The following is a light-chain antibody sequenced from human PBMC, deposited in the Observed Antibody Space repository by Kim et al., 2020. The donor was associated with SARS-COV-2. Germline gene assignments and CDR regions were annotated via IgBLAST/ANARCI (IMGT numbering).Light chain of an antibody. CDR3: AAWDDSLSAWV. CDR2: RNN. V-gene: IGLV1-47*01. J-gene: IGLJ3*02. Sequence: RFTISCSGSSSNIGSNYVYWYQQLPGTAPKLLIYRNNQRPSGVPDRFSGSKSGTSASLAISGLRSEDEADYYCAAWDDSLSAWVFGGGTKLTVL. CDR1: SSNIGSNY.